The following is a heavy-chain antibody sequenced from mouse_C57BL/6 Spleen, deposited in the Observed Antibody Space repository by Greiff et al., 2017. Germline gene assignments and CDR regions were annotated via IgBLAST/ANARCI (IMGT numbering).Heavy chain of an antibody. CDR2: IDPSDRYT. CDR3: ARRVYEYYAMDY. J-gene: IGHJ4*01. CDR1: GYTFTSYW. Sequence: QVQLQQSGPELVQPGASVKLSCKASGYTFTSYWMQWVKQRPGQGLEWIGEIDPSDRYTNYTQKFKGKATLTVDTSSSTAYMQLSSLTSEDSAVDYCARRVYEYYAMDYWGQGTSVTVSS. D-gene: IGHD2-12*01. V-gene: IGHV1-50*01.